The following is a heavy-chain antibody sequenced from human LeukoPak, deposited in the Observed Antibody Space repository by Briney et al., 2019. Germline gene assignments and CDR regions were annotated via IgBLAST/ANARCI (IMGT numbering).Heavy chain of an antibody. CDR2: ISPYTTKT. Sequence: ASVKVSCKASGYTFISYGITWVRQAPGQGLEWMGWISPYTTKTNYAQSLQGRVAMATDTSTSTAYMELRSLRSDDTAVYYCAREGGVGPTAPPDYYSYQMDVWGKGTTVTVSS. J-gene: IGHJ6*03. CDR1: GYTFISYG. CDR3: AREGGVGPTAPPDYYSYQMDV. V-gene: IGHV1-18*01. D-gene: IGHD1-26*01.